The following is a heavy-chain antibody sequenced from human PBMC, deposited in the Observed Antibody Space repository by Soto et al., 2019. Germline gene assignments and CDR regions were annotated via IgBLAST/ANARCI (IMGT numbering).Heavy chain of an antibody. CDR3: ARLRRVGVDY. CDR1: GFTFSSYE. D-gene: IGHD2-15*01. CDR2: ISSSGSTI. Sequence: EVQLVESGGGLVQPGGSLRLSCAASGFTFSSYEVNWVRQAPGKGLEWVSYISSSGSTIYYADSVKGRFTISRDNAKNSLYLQMNSLRAEDTAVYYCARLRRVGVDYWGQGTLVTVSS. V-gene: IGHV3-48*03. J-gene: IGHJ4*02.